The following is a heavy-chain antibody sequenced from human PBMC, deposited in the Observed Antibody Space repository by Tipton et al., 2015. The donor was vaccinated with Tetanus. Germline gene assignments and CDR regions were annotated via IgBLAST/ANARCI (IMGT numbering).Heavy chain of an antibody. J-gene: IGHJ3*02. CDR1: GFTFSDYY. V-gene: IGHV3-11*01. CDR2: ISSSGSTI. Sequence: SLRLSCAASGFTFSDYYMSWIRQAPGKGLEWISYISSSGSTIYYADSVKGRFTISRDNAKNSLYLQMNSLRAEDTAVYYCARPVLPNMFYAFDIWGQGTMVTVSS. D-gene: IGHD3-10*02. CDR3: ARPVLPNMFYAFDI.